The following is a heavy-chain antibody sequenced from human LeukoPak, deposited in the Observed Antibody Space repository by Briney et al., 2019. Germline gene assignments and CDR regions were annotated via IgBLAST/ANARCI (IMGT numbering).Heavy chain of an antibody. D-gene: IGHD4-11*01. V-gene: IGHV4-61*02. Sequence: SQTLSLTCTVSGGSISSGSYYWNWIRQPTGKGLEWIGRIYTSGRTNYDPSLKSRVTISVDTSKNQFSLKLTSVTAADTAVYYCAREDLYSNYLVYWGQGTLVTVSP. J-gene: IGHJ4*02. CDR1: GGSISSGSYY. CDR2: IYTSGRT. CDR3: AREDLYSNYLVY.